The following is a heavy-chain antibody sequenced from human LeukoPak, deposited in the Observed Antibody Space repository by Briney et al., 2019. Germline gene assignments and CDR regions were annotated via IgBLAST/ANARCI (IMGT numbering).Heavy chain of an antibody. V-gene: IGHV3-53*01. CDR1: GFTVSSNY. Sequence: GGSLRLSCAASGFTVSSNYMSWVRQAPGKGLEWVSVIYSGGNTYYADSVKGRFTVSRDNNKNTLYLQMSSLRAEDTAVYYRARTFDYRFDNWGQGTLVTVSS. CDR3: ARTFDYRFDN. CDR2: IYSGGNT. J-gene: IGHJ4*02. D-gene: IGHD3-16*01.